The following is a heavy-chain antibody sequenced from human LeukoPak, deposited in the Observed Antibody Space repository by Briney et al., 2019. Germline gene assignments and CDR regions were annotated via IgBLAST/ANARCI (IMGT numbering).Heavy chain of an antibody. Sequence: GGSLRLSCAASGFTFSVAAMTWVRQAPGKGLEWVSLIGASGESTYYADSVKGRFTISRDNSKNTLSLQMDSLRVEDTAMYFCAKDIQLSTWGLGTMVTVSS. CDR3: AKDIQLST. J-gene: IGHJ3*01. CDR1: GFTFSVAA. D-gene: IGHD5-24*01. V-gene: IGHV3-23*01. CDR2: IGASGEST.